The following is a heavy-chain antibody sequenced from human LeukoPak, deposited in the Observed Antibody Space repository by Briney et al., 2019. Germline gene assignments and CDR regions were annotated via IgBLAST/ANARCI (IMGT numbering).Heavy chain of an antibody. CDR2: LYPGDSNT. V-gene: IGHV5-51*01. D-gene: IGHD2-15*01. Sequence: GESLKISCNGSGYSCTSYWIGWVRQMPGKGLEWMGILYPGDSNTRSSPSFQGHVTIPADKPISTGYLQWSSLKASDTAMYYCARHRRGYCSGGSCYRNWFDPWGQGTLVTVSS. CDR3: ARHRRGYCSGGSCYRNWFDP. J-gene: IGHJ5*02. CDR1: GYSCTSYW.